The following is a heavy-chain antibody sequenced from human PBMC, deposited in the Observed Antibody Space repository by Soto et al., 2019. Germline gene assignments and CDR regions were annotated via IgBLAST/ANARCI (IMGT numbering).Heavy chain of an antibody. CDR2: INAGNGNT. CDR1: GCTFTSYA. CDR3: ARDPSYYAMDV. Sequence: QVQLVQSGAEEKKPGASVKVSCKASGCTFTSYAMHWVRQAPGQRLEWMGWINAGNGNTKYSQKFQGRVTITRDTSASTAYMELSSLRSEDTAVYYCARDPSYYAMDVWGQGTTVTVSS. J-gene: IGHJ6*02. V-gene: IGHV1-3*05.